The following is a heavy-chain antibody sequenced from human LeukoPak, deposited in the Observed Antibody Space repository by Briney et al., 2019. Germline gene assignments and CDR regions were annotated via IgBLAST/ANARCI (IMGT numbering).Heavy chain of an antibody. V-gene: IGHV3-72*01. CDR2: IRNKANSYTT. Sequence: PGGSLRLSCAASGFTFSDHYMDWVRQAPGKGLEWVGQIRNKANSYTTYYAASVKGRFTTSRDDSQNSLYLQMNSLKTEDTAVYYCTDIGAGGNYWGQGTLVTVSS. D-gene: IGHD1-26*01. CDR3: TDIGAGGNY. CDR1: GFTFSDHY. J-gene: IGHJ4*02.